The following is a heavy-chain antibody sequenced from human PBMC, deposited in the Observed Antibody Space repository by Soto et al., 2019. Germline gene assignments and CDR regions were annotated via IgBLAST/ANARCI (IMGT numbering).Heavy chain of an antibody. Sequence: QVQLQQWGAGLLKPSETLSLTCAVYGGSFSGYYWSWIRQPPGKGLEWIGEINHSGSTNYNPSLKSRVTISVDTSKNQFSLKLSSVTAADTAVYYCASIPAATWYYYYGMDVWGQGTTVTVSS. CDR1: GGSFSGYY. D-gene: IGHD2-2*01. V-gene: IGHV4-34*01. J-gene: IGHJ6*02. CDR2: INHSGST. CDR3: ASIPAATWYYYYGMDV.